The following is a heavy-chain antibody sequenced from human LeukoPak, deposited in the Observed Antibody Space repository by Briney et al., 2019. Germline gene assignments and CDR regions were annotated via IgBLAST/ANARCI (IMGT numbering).Heavy chain of an antibody. Sequence: GGSLRLSCAASGFTFSSYAMSWVRQAPGKGLEWVSGISGNGGNPFYADSVKGRFTISRDNSKSTLNLQMNSLRADDTAVYYCAKTDTGGYHRGNYDFWGQGTLVTVSS. V-gene: IGHV3-23*01. D-gene: IGHD2-8*02. J-gene: IGHJ4*02. CDR2: ISGNGGNP. CDR1: GFTFSSYA. CDR3: AKTDTGGYHRGNYDF.